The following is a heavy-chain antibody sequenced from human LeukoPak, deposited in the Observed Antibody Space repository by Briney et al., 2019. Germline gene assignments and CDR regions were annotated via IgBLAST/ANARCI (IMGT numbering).Heavy chain of an antibody. Sequence: GGSLRLSCAASGFTFSSYAMSWVRQAPGKGLEWVSAISGSGGRTYYADSVKGRFTISRDNSKNTLYLQMNSLRAEDTAVYYCAKDGGTGHSRSCFYWGQGTLVTVSS. CDR1: GFTFSSYA. D-gene: IGHD6-13*01. CDR3: AKDGGTGHSRSCFY. V-gene: IGHV3-23*01. J-gene: IGHJ1*01. CDR2: ISGSGGRT.